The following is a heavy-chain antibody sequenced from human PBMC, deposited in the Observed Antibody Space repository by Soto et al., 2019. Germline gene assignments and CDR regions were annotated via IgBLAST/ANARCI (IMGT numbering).Heavy chain of an antibody. CDR1: GFTFINAW. CDR3: TRDGTITFGGVLVPDWFDP. CDR2: IKSKTAGGTT. V-gene: IGHV3-15*01. J-gene: IGHJ5*02. D-gene: IGHD3-16*02. Sequence: GGSLRLSXAASGFTFINAWMSWVRQAPGKGLEWVGRIKSKTAGGTTDYAAPVKGRFTISRDDSKNTLYLQMNSLKTEDTAVYYCTRDGTITFGGVLVPDWFDPWGQGTLVTVSS.